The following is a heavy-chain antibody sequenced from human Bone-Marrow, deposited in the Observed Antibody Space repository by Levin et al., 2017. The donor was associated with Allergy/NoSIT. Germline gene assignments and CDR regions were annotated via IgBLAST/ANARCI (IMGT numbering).Heavy chain of an antibody. CDR3: ARHGPAYYNDWSDAFDI. Sequence: PSETLSLTCTVSGGSISSSYYWGWIRQPPGRGLEWIAYIYYSGTSYYNPSLGSLVTISVDTSKNQLSLKMSCVTAADTAVYYCARHGPAYYNDWSDAFDIWGQGTMVTVSS. CDR2: IYYSGTS. V-gene: IGHV4-39*01. J-gene: IGHJ3*02. D-gene: IGHD3-9*01. CDR1: GGSISSSYY.